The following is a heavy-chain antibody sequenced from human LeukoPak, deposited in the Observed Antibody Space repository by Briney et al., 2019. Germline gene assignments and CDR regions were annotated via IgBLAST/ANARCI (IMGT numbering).Heavy chain of an antibody. D-gene: IGHD1-26*01. V-gene: IGHV3-74*01. CDR3: ARGSGEGATDY. CDR1: GFTFSSHW. J-gene: IGHJ4*02. Sequence: PGGSLRLSCAASGFTFSSHWMHWVRQAPGKGLVWVSRIDAEGSGTTYVDSVKGRFTISRDNAKSTLYLRMYSLRAEDTAVYYCARGSGEGATDYWGQGTLVTVSS. CDR2: IDAEGSGT.